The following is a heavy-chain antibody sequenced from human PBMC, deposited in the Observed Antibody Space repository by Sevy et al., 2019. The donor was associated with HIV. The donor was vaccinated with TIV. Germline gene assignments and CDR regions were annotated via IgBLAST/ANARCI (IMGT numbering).Heavy chain of an antibody. J-gene: IGHJ6*02. CDR1: GFAFDDYT. CDR2: MSWDGDST. V-gene: IGHV3-43*01. CDR3: AKDRGFDYGMDV. Sequence: GGSLRLSCAASGFAFDDYTMHWVSQAPGKGLEWVSLMSWDGDSTNYADSVKGRFTISRDNSKNSLYLQMNSLRTEDTALYYCAKDRGFDYGMDVWGQGTTVTVSS. D-gene: IGHD3-3*01.